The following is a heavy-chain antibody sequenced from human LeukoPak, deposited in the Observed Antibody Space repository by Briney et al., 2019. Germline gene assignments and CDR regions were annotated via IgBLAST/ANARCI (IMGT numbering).Heavy chain of an antibody. J-gene: IGHJ5*02. CDR1: GGSISSYY. V-gene: IGHV4-59*01. Sequence: SETLSLTCTVSGGSISSYYWSWIRQPPGKGLEWIGYIYYSGSTNYNPSLKSRVTISVDTSKNQFSLKLSSVTAADTAVYYCARDRGAVAGSYWFDPWGQGTQVTVSS. CDR2: IYYSGST. CDR3: ARDRGAVAGSYWFDP. D-gene: IGHD6-19*01.